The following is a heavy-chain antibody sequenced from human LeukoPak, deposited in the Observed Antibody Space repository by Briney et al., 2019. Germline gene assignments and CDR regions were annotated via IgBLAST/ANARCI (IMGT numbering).Heavy chain of an antibody. V-gene: IGHV3-30*18. J-gene: IGHJ5*02. CDR2: ISYDGSDK. CDR1: GFTFSSYG. CDR3: AKDTSSWCNWFDP. D-gene: IGHD6-13*01. Sequence: GRSLRLSCAASGFTFSSYGVHWVRQAPGKGLEWVAVISYDGSDKSYADSVKGRFTISRDNSKNTLFLQMNSLRAEDTAVCYCAKDTSSWCNWFDPWGQGTLVTVSS.